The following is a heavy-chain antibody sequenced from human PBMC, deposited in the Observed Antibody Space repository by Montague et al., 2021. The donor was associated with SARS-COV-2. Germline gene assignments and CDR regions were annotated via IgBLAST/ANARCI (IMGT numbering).Heavy chain of an antibody. CDR3: ARTGYFASGNYV. D-gene: IGHD3-10*01. J-gene: IGHJ4*02. CDR1: GFTFSRYW. CDR2: IKEDGSEK. V-gene: IGHV3-7*01. Sequence: SQRLSCAASGFTFSRYWMTWVRQAPGKGLEWVANIKEDGSEKYYVDSVKGRFTISRDNAKNSLSLQMNSLRAEDTAVYYCARTGYFASGNYVWGQGTLVTVSS.